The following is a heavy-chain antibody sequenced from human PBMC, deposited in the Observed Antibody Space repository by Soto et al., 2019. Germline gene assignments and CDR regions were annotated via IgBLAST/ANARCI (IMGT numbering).Heavy chain of an antibody. D-gene: IGHD5-12*01. CDR3: ARLRYGGYVDYYYYYMDV. V-gene: IGHV5-51*01. J-gene: IGHJ6*03. CDR1: GYSFTSYW. Sequence: GESLKISCKGSGYSFTSYWIGWVRQMPGKGLEWMGIIYPGDSDTRYSPSFQGQVTISADKSISTAYLQWSSLKASDTAMYYCARLRYGGYVDYYYYYMDVWGKGTTVTVSS. CDR2: IYPGDSDT.